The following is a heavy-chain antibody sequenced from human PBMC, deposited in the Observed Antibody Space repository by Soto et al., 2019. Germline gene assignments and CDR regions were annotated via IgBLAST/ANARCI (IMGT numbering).Heavy chain of an antibody. J-gene: IGHJ6*02. CDR1: GFSLSTSGVG. Sequence: SGPTLVNPTQTLTLTCSFSGFSLSTSGVGVGWIRQPPGKALEWLALIFWDGDKRYSPSLKSRLTITKDSSKNQVVLTMTNMDPVDTGTYYCAYRRGLRYFDWLEDVWGQGTTVTVSS. CDR3: AYRRGLRYFDWLEDV. V-gene: IGHV2-5*02. D-gene: IGHD3-9*01. CDR2: IFWDGDK.